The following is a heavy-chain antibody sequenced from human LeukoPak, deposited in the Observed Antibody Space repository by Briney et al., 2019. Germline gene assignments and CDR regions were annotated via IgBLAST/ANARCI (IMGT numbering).Heavy chain of an antibody. Sequence: GGSLRLSCAASGFTFSSYWMHWVRQAPGKGLVWVSRINSDGSSTSHADSVKGRFTISRDNAKNTLYLQMNSLRAEDTAVYYCARGLPSTSCYGCPLYYYGMDVWGKGTTVTVSS. V-gene: IGHV3-74*01. D-gene: IGHD2-2*01. CDR1: GFTFSSYW. CDR2: INSDGSST. CDR3: ARGLPSTSCYGCPLYYYGMDV. J-gene: IGHJ6*04.